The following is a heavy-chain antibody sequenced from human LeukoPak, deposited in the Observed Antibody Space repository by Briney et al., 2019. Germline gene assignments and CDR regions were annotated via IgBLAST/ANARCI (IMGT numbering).Heavy chain of an antibody. D-gene: IGHD2-2*01. V-gene: IGHV3-23*01. CDR1: GFTFSSYA. J-gene: IGHJ4*02. Sequence: GGSLRLSCVASGFTFSSYAVSWVRQAPGKGLQWVSALSGSGDRTYYADSVKGRFTISRDNSKNTLYLQMNSLRAEDTAVYYCSRDRHCIGSTCYGLWGQGTRVTVSS. CDR3: SRDRHCIGSTCYGL. CDR2: LSGSGDRT.